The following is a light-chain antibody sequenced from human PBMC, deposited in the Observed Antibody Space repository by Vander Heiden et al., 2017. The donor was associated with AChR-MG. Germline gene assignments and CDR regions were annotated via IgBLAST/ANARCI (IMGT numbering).Light chain of an antibody. CDR1: QSIIQW. CDR2: KAS. J-gene: IGKJ2*03. CDR3: QQYKSYPYS. V-gene: IGKV1-5*03. Sequence: DIQMPPSPSTLSASVGDRVTITSRASQSIIQWLAWYQQKPGKAPKLLIYKASSLETGVPSRFSGSGSGTEFTLTISSLQPDDSATYYCQQYKSYPYSFGQGTKLEIK.